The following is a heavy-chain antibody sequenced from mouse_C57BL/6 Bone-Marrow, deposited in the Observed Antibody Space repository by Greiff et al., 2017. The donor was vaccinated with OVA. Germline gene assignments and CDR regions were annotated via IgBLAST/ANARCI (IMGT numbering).Heavy chain of an antibody. Sequence: EVKLEESGPGLVKPSQSLSLTCSVTGYSITSGYYWNWIRQFPGNKLEWMGYISYDGSNNYNPSLKNRISITRDTSKNQFFLKLNSVTTEDTATYYCARNYGSSYGYYAMDYWGQGTSVTVSS. V-gene: IGHV3-6*01. CDR2: ISYDGSN. CDR1: GYSITSGYY. D-gene: IGHD1-1*01. CDR3: ARNYGSSYGYYAMDY. J-gene: IGHJ4*01.